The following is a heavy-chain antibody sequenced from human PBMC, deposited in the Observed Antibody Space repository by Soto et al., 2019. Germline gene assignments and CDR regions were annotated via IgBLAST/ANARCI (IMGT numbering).Heavy chain of an antibody. V-gene: IGHV5-10-1*01. CDR2: IDPSDSQT. D-gene: IGHD3-22*01. Sequence: PGESLKISCKGSGYSFAGYWITWVRQKPGKGLEWMGRIDPSDSQTYYSPSFRGHVTISATKSITTVFLQWNSLRASDTAMYYCARRIYDSDTGPNFQYYFDSWGQGTPVTVSS. CDR1: GYSFAGYW. CDR3: ARRIYDSDTGPNFQYYFDS. J-gene: IGHJ4*02.